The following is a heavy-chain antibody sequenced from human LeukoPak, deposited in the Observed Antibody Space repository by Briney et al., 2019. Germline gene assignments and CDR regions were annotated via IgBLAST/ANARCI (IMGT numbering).Heavy chain of an antibody. V-gene: IGHV3-48*03. J-gene: IGHJ1*01. CDR3: AKGAHIVVVTAIPSPDFQH. Sequence: GGSLRLSCAASGFTFSSYEMNWVRQAPGKGLEWVSYISSSGSTIYYADSVKGRFTISRDNAKNSLYLQMNSLRAEDTAVYYCAKGAHIVVVTAIPSPDFQHWGQGTLVTVSS. CDR1: GFTFSSYE. CDR2: ISSSGSTI. D-gene: IGHD2-21*02.